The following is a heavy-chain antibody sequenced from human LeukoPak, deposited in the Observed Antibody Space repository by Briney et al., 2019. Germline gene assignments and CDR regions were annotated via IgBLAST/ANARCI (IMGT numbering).Heavy chain of an antibody. D-gene: IGHD2-15*01. J-gene: IGHJ6*02. CDR1: GFTFSSYA. CDR2: ISGSGGST. V-gene: IGHV3-23*01. Sequence: GGSLRLSCAASGFTFSSYAMSWVRQAPGKGLEWVSAISGSGGSTYYADSVKGRFTISRDNSKNTLYLQMSSLRAEDTAVYYCAKEVRSDIVVVVAANYGVDVWGQGTTVTVSS. CDR3: AKEVRSDIVVVVAANYGVDV.